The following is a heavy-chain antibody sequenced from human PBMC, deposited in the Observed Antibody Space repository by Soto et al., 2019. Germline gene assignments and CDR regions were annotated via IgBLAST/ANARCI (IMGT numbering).Heavy chain of an antibody. CDR1: GFTFSDHY. CDR2: TRNKANSYTT. J-gene: IGHJ4*02. Sequence: PGGSLRLSCAASGFTFSDHYMDWVRQAPGKGLEWVGRTRNKANSYTTEYAASVKGRFTISRDDSKNSLYLQMNSLNTEGTAVYYCARDHYGGQGTLVTVSS. V-gene: IGHV3-72*01. CDR3: ARDHY.